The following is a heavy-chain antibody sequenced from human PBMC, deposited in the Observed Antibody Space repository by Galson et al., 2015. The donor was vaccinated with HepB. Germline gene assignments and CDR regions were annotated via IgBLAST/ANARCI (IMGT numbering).Heavy chain of an antibody. CDR2: INDFGNA. CDR3: ARGFFGYTESYFDY. CDR1: GVSFSDYY. V-gene: IGHV4-34*01. Sequence: ETLSLTCAVSGVSFSDYYWTWIRQPPGKGLEWIGEINDFGNANYNPSLRSRVTISVDTSQKQFSLKLSSVTAADTAVYYCARGFFGYTESYFDYWGQGAQVTVSS. J-gene: IGHJ4*02. D-gene: IGHD3-16*02.